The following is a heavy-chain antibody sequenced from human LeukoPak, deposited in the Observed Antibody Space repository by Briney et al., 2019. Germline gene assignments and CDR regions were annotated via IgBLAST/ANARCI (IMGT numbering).Heavy chain of an antibody. CDR2: INSDGSST. CDR1: GFTFSSYW. V-gene: IGHV3-74*01. J-gene: IGHJ4*02. Sequence: GGSPRLSCAVSGFTFSSYWMHWVRQAPGKGLVWVSRINSDGSSTSYADSVKGRFTISRDNAKNSLYLQMNSLRGEDTAVYYCARVTAVAAVYFFDSWGQGTLVTVSS. CDR3: ARVTAVAAVYFFDS. D-gene: IGHD6-19*01.